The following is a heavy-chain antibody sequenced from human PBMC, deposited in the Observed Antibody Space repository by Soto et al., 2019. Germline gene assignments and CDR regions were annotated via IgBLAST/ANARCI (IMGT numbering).Heavy chain of an antibody. Sequence: SETLSLTCTVSGGSISSYYWSWIRQPSGKGLEWIGYIYYSGSTNYNPSLKSRVTISVDTSKNQFSLKLSSVTAADTAVYYCAREGLPHYYYGMDVWGQGTTVTVSS. CDR1: GGSISSYY. J-gene: IGHJ6*02. V-gene: IGHV4-59*01. D-gene: IGHD5-18*01. CDR2: IYYSGST. CDR3: AREGLPHYYYGMDV.